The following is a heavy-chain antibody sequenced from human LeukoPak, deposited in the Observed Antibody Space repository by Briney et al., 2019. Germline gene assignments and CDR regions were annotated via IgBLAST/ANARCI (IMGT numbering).Heavy chain of an antibody. D-gene: IGHD3-10*01. J-gene: IGHJ6*02. CDR1: GYTFTGYY. V-gene: IGHV1-2*06. CDR2: INPNSGGT. CDR3: ARDSVYGSGSYYYYYGMDV. Sequence: ASVKVSCKASGYTFTGYYMHWVRQAPGQGLEWMGRINPNSGGTNYAQKFQGRVTMTRDTSISTAYMELSRLRSDDTAVYCCARDSVYGSGSYYYYYGMDVWGQGTTVTVSS.